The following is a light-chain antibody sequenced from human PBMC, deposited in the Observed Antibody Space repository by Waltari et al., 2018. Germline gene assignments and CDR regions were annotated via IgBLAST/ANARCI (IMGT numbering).Light chain of an antibody. Sequence: EIVLIQSPAILSLSPGERDTLSCRATHSISEYLAWYQQKPGQPPRLLIHDASTRAYGVPARFSGSGFGTDFTLTISNLEPEDSAVYYCQQRIDWPPVSFGGGTKVEIK. J-gene: IGKJ4*01. V-gene: IGKV3-11*01. CDR1: HSISEY. CDR2: DAS. CDR3: QQRIDWPPVS.